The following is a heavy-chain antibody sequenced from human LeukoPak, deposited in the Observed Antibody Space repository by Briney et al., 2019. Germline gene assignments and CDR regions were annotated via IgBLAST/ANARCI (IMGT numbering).Heavy chain of an antibody. CDR1: GFTFSSYG. J-gene: IGHJ4*02. D-gene: IGHD6-19*01. V-gene: IGHV3-30*18. CDR3: AKVGLVAGDLGDYFDY. CDR2: ISYDGSNK. Sequence: GGSLRLTCAASGFTFSSYGMHWVRQAPGKGLEWVAVISYDGSNKYYADSVKGRFAISRDNSKNTLYLQMNSLRAEDTAVYYCAKVGLVAGDLGDYFDYWGQGTLVTVSS.